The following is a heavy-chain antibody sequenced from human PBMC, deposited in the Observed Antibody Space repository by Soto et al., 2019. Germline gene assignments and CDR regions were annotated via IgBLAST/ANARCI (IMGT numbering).Heavy chain of an antibody. J-gene: IGHJ5*02. Sequence: GSLRLSCAASGFNFNIYAMSWVRQCPGKGLEWVSAISGSGGDTYYADSVKGRFTISRDNSKNTLYLQVNSLRDEDTAVYYCAKRGRVATRGWFDAWGQGTLVTVSS. D-gene: IGHD5-12*01. CDR2: ISGSGGDT. CDR3: AKRGRVATRGWFDA. CDR1: GFNFNIYA. V-gene: IGHV3-23*01.